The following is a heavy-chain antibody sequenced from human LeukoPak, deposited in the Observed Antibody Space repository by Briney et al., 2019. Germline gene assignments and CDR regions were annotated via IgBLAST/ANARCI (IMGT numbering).Heavy chain of an antibody. Sequence: QPGGSLRLSCAASGFTFPSYAMSWVRQAPGKGLNWVSAISDSGGSTYYADSVKGRFTISRDNSKNTLYLQMNSLRAEDTAVYYCAKRSDGYSGFDYWGQGTLVTVSS. V-gene: IGHV3-23*01. D-gene: IGHD5-18*01. J-gene: IGHJ4*02. CDR1: GFTFPSYA. CDR2: ISDSGGST. CDR3: AKRSDGYSGFDY.